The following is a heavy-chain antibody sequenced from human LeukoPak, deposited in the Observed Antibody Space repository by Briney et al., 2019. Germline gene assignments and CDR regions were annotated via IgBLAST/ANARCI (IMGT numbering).Heavy chain of an antibody. CDR1: GYTFTSYD. Sequence: ASVKVSCKASGYTFTSYDINWVRQATGQGLEWMGWMNPNSGNTGYAQKFQGRVTITRNTSISTAYMELSSLRSEDTAVYYCARGGVLDYYGSGSSNFDYWGQGTLVTVSS. CDR2: MNPNSGNT. D-gene: IGHD3-10*01. J-gene: IGHJ4*02. CDR3: ARGGVLDYYGSGSSNFDY. V-gene: IGHV1-8*03.